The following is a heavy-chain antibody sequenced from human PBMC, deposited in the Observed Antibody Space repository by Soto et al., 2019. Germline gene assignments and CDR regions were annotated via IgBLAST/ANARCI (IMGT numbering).Heavy chain of an antibody. CDR1: GFTFSSYA. CDR3: ARVRYFDWLLPYYYGMDV. D-gene: IGHD3-9*01. V-gene: IGHV3-64*02. CDR2: ISSNGGST. J-gene: IGHJ6*02. Sequence: GGSLRLSCAASGFTFSSYAMHWVRQAPGKGLEYVSAISSNGGSTYYADSVKGRFTISRDNSKNTLYLQMGSLRAEDMAVYYCARVRYFDWLLPYYYGMDVWGQGTTVTVSS.